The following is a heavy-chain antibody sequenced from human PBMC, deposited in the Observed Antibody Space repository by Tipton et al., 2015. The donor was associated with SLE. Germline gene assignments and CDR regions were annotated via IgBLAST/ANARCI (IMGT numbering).Heavy chain of an antibody. CDR3: ARDSSSWGFDY. Sequence: TLSLTCTVSGGSISSGGYYWSWIRQHPGKGLGWIGYIYYSGSTYYNPSLKSRVTISVDTSKNQFSLKLSSVTAADTAVYYCARDSSSWGFDYWGQGTLVTVSS. D-gene: IGHD6-6*01. CDR1: GGSISSGGYY. CDR2: IYYSGST. J-gene: IGHJ4*02. V-gene: IGHV4-31*03.